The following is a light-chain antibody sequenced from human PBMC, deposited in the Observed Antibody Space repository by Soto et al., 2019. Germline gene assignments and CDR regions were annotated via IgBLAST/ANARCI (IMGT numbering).Light chain of an antibody. Sequence: DIQMTQSPSFVSASVGDRVTITCRASQAVSTWLAWYQQKPGDAPKLLIYAASTLQSGVPSRFSGSGYGTEFTLTINSLQPEDFASYYCQLLDSFPLTFGQGTRLEI. V-gene: IGKV1-12*01. J-gene: IGKJ5*01. CDR2: AAS. CDR3: QLLDSFPLT. CDR1: QAVSTW.